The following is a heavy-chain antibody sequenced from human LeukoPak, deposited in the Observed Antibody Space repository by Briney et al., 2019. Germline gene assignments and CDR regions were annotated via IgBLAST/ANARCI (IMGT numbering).Heavy chain of an antibody. V-gene: IGHV1-18*01. CDR2: TSAYNGNT. Sequence: ASVKVSCKASGYTFTSYGISWVRQAPGQGLEWMGWTSAYNGNTNYAQKLQGRVTMTTDTSTSTAYMELRSLRSDDTAVYYCARDSGPLGYCSSTSCYIDPWGQGTLVTVSS. CDR3: ARDSGPLGYCSSTSCYIDP. J-gene: IGHJ5*02. CDR1: GYTFTSYG. D-gene: IGHD2-2*01.